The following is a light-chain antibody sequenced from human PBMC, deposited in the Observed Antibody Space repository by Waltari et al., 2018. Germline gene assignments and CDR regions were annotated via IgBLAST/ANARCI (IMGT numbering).Light chain of an antibody. Sequence: WYQQHPGQAPQLIIYDVSNLPSGVSKRVSGSKSGNTASLTISGLHAEDEADYYCCSYTSSSPYVLGTGTKVTVL. J-gene: IGLJ1*01. CDR3: CSYTSSSPYV. V-gene: IGLV2-14*03. CDR2: DVS.